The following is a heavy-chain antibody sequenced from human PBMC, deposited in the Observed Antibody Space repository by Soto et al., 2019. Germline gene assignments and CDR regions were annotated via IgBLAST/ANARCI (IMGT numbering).Heavy chain of an antibody. V-gene: IGHV4-34*01. Sequence: SETLSLTCAVYGGSFSGYYWSWIRQPPGKGLEWIGEINHSGSTDYNPSLKSRVTISVDTSKNQFSLKLSSVTAADTAVYYCATLSVVVPAAMLMGDDAFDIWGQGTMVTVSS. CDR2: INHSGST. J-gene: IGHJ3*02. CDR1: GGSFSGYY. CDR3: ATLSVVVPAAMLMGDDAFDI. D-gene: IGHD2-2*01.